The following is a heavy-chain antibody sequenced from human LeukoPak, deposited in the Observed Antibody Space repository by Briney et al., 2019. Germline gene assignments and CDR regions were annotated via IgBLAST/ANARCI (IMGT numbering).Heavy chain of an antibody. V-gene: IGHV3-74*01. CDR1: GFTFSSYW. Sequence: PGGSLRLSCAASGFTFSSYWMHWVRQAPGKGLVWASRINSDGSSTSYADSVKGRFTISRDNAKNTLYLQMNSLRAEDTAVYYCARDHPMKAWGQGTLVTVSS. CDR3: ARDHPMKA. J-gene: IGHJ5*02. CDR2: INSDGSST.